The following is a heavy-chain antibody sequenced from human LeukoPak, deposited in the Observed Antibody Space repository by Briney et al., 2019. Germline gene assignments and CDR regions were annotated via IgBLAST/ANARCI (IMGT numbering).Heavy chain of an antibody. V-gene: IGHV1-18*01. CDR3: ARTPTYYYDSSGYDTDY. Sequence: GASVKVSCKASGYAFTSYGISWVGQAPGQGLEWMGWISAYNGNTNYAQKLQGRVTMTTDTSTSTAYMELRSLRSDDTAVYYCARTPTYYYDSSGYDTDYWGQGTLVTVSS. J-gene: IGHJ4*02. D-gene: IGHD3-22*01. CDR1: GYAFTSYG. CDR2: ISAYNGNT.